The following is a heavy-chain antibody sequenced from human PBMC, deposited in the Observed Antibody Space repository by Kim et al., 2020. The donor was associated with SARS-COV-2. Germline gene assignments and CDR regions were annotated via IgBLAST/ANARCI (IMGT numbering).Heavy chain of an antibody. Sequence: ASVKVSCKASGYTFTGYYMHWVRQAPGQGLEWMGWINPNSGGTNYAQKFQGRVTMTRDTSISTAYMELSRLRSDDTAVYYCARDDCSSTSCTKMLVYGMDVWGQGTTVTVSS. CDR2: INPNSGGT. V-gene: IGHV1-2*02. CDR3: ARDDCSSTSCTKMLVYGMDV. CDR1: GYTFTGYY. D-gene: IGHD2-2*01. J-gene: IGHJ6*02.